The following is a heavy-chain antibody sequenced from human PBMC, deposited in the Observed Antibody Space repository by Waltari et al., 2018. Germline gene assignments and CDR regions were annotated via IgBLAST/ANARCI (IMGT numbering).Heavy chain of an antibody. V-gene: IGHV1-8*01. Sequence: QVQLVQSGAEVKKPGASVKVSCKASGYTFTSYDINWVRQATGQGLEWMGWRNLNSGNTGYAQKFQGRVTMTRNTSISTAYMELSSLRSEDTAVYYCAARSEQWLVLTHAFDIWGQGTMVTVSS. CDR1: GYTFTSYD. D-gene: IGHD6-19*01. CDR3: AARSEQWLVLTHAFDI. CDR2: RNLNSGNT. J-gene: IGHJ3*02.